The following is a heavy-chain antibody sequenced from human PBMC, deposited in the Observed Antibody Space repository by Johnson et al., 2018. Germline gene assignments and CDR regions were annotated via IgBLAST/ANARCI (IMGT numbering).Heavy chain of an antibody. J-gene: IGHJ3*02. V-gene: IGHV3-30*03. D-gene: IGHD5-24*01. Sequence: QVQLQESGGGVVQPGRSXRLSCAASRISFNRYAMHWVRQAPGKGLEWMTAISYDGNNRYYADSVKGRFTISRDNSKNTLYLQMNSLTSEETAVYFCTRDREMALGCVFDIWGQGTMVTVAS. CDR1: RISFNRYA. CDR2: ISYDGNNR. CDR3: TRDREMALGCVFDI.